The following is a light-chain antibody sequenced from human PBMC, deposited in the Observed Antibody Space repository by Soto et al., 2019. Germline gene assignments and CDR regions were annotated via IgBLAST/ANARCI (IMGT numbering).Light chain of an antibody. J-gene: IGKJ1*01. V-gene: IGKV3-20*01. Sequence: ELTQSPGSLSLSPGQTATLSCRASQSLGNNYLAWVQQRPGQVPRVLIYGATHWASGISERFGGSGSGSEFPLTISGLEPEDSAVYYCQYYGDSPTFGQGTKVEI. CDR3: QYYGDSPT. CDR1: QSLGNNY. CDR2: GAT.